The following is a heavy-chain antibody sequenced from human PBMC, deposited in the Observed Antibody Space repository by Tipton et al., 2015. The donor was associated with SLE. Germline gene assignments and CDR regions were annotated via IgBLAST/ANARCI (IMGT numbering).Heavy chain of an antibody. V-gene: IGHV4-34*01. J-gene: IGHJ3*01. Sequence: GLVKPSETLSLTCAVSGGSFSGYYWSWIRQSPGKGLEWIGEINYSGHTNYNPSLKSRVTISVDTSKNQFSLRLNFMTAADTAVYYCATSLNHYDSSGPEGWGQGTMVTVSS. D-gene: IGHD3-22*01. CDR1: GGSFSGYY. CDR3: ATSLNHYDSSGPEG. CDR2: INYSGHT.